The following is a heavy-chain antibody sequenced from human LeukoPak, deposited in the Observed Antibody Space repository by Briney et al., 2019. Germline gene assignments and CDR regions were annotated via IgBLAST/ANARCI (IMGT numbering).Heavy chain of an antibody. CDR2: IYYSGST. D-gene: IGHD3-16*01. Sequence: KPSETLSLTCTVSGGSISSGGYYWSWIRQYPGKGLEWIGSIYYSGSTYYNPSLKSRLTISVDTSNNQFSLNLSSVTAADTAVYYCAKVLRGTGNWFDPWGQGTLVTVSS. CDR3: AKVLRGTGNWFDP. J-gene: IGHJ5*02. CDR1: GGSISSGGYY. V-gene: IGHV4-31*03.